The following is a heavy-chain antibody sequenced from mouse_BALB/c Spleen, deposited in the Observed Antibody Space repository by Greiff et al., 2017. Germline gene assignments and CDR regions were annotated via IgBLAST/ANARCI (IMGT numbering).Heavy chain of an antibody. Sequence: EVQLVESGGGLVKPGGSLKLSCAASGFTFSSYAMSWVRQTPEKRLEWVASISSGGSTYYPDSVKGRFTISRDNARNILYLQMSSLRSEDTAMYYCARGVITTWNYWGQGTTLTVSS. J-gene: IGHJ2*01. CDR3: ARGVITTWNY. CDR1: GFTFSSYA. D-gene: IGHD2-4*01. V-gene: IGHV5-6-5*01. CDR2: ISSGGST.